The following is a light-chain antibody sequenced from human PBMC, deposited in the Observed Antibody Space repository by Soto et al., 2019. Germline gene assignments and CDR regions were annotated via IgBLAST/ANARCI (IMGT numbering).Light chain of an antibody. J-gene: IGKJ1*01. CDR2: GAS. V-gene: IGKV3-20*01. Sequence: EIVLTQSPGTLSLSPGERATLSCRASQSVSNNYLAWYQQKPGQAPRLLIYGASNRATGIPDRFSGSGSGKDFPLTISRLEHEDVAVYYCQQDGSSGTFGQGTKVEIK. CDR1: QSVSNNY. CDR3: QQDGSSGT.